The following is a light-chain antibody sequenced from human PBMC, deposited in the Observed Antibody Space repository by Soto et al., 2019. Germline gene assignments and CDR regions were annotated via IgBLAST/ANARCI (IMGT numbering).Light chain of an antibody. CDR1: QSVSSSY. CDR2: GAS. Sequence: EIVLTQSPGTLSLSPGERATLSCRASQSVSSSYLAWYQQKPGQAPRLLIYGASSRATGIPDRFSGSGSGTDFTLTISRLEPEDFAVYYCQQSGSSPQTSGQGTTVEIK. J-gene: IGKJ1*01. CDR3: QQSGSSPQT. V-gene: IGKV3-20*01.